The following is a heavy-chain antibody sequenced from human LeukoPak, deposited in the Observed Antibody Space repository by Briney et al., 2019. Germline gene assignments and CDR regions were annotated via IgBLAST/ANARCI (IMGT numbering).Heavy chain of an antibody. CDR3: ARNHRIVVS. D-gene: IGHD2-21*01. CDR1: GFTISSNY. V-gene: IGHV3-53*01. Sequence: GXSLXLSCAASGFTISSNYMSWVRQAPGRGLEGVSVIYSDGSTFYSDSVKGRCTISKDRSNTTLSPQMTSPRAEDTAVYYCARNHRIVVSWGQGTLVTVSS. J-gene: IGHJ4*02. CDR2: IYSDGST.